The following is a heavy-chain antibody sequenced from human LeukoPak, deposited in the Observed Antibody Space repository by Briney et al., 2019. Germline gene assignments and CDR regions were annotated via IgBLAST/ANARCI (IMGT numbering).Heavy chain of an antibody. D-gene: IGHD3-22*01. CDR3: ASYYCDSSGYHYYYYYGMDV. J-gene: IGHJ6*02. CDR1: GGTFSSYA. Sequence: SVKVSCKASGGTFSSYAIGWVRQAPGQGLEWMGGIIPIFGTANYAQKFQGRVTITADESTSTAYMELSSLRSEDTAVYYCASYYCDSSGYHYYYYYGMDVWGQGTTVTVSS. CDR2: IIPIFGTA. V-gene: IGHV1-69*13.